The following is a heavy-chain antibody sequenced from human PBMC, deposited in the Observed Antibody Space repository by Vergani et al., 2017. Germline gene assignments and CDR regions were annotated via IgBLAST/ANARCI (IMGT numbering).Heavy chain of an antibody. Sequence: QVQLQQWGAGLLKPSETLSLTCAVYGGSFSGYYWSWIRQPPGKGLEWIGEINHSGSTNYNPSLKSRVSISVDMSKSQFSLNLSSVTAADTAVYYCARAYGDYLKTIDYWCQGTLVTVSS. CDR1: GGSFSGYY. CDR2: INHSGST. CDR3: ARAYGDYLKTIDY. D-gene: IGHD4-17*01. V-gene: IGHV4-34*01. J-gene: IGHJ4*02.